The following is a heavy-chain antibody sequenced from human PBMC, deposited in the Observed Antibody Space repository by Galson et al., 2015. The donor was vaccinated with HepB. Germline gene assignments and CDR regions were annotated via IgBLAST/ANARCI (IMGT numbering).Heavy chain of an antibody. Sequence: SLRLSCAASGFTFSSYAMHWVRQAPGKGLEWMAVISYDGINKYYADSVKGRFSISRDNSRNTVYLQMDTLRADDTAVYFCAKDPHTSGWSGGPGDYWGQGTLVTVSS. J-gene: IGHJ4*02. CDR3: AKDPHTSGWSGGPGDY. V-gene: IGHV3-30*18. CDR2: ISYDGINK. CDR1: GFTFSSYA. D-gene: IGHD6-19*01.